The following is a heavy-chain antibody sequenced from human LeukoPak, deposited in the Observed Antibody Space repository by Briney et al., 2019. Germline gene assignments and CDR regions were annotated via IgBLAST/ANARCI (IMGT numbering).Heavy chain of an antibody. D-gene: IGHD5-18*01. CDR3: ASAREGYSYGRFDY. CDR1: GGSISSSSYY. V-gene: IGHV4-39*01. J-gene: IGHJ4*02. Sequence: SETLSLTCTVLGGSISSSSYYWAWIREPPGKGLEWIGSWYYSGSTYYNPSLKSRVTISVDTSKKQFSLKLSSVTAADTAVYYCASAREGYSYGRFDYWGQGTLVTVSS. CDR2: WYYSGST.